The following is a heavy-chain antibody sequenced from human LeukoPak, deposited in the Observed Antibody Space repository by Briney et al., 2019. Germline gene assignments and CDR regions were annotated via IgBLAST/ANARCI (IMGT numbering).Heavy chain of an antibody. Sequence: SETLSLTCAVYGGSFSGYYWSWIRQPPGKGLEWIGEINHSGSTNYNPSLKSRVTISVDTSKNQFSLKLSSVTAADTAVYYCARERIAAAGILSHWGQGTLVTVSS. CDR3: ARERIAAAGILSH. D-gene: IGHD6-13*01. J-gene: IGHJ1*01. V-gene: IGHV4-34*01. CDR2: INHSGST. CDR1: GGSFSGYY.